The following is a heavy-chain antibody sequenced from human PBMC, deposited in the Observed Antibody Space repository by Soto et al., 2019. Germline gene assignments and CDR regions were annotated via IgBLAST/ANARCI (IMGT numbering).Heavy chain of an antibody. V-gene: IGHV4-30-4*01. J-gene: IGHJ5*02. CDR1: GDSISSNNNY. D-gene: IGHD5-18*01. CDR2: ISYSGTT. CDR3: ARGRGYSYGLDP. Sequence: SETLSLTCTVSGDSISSNNNYWSWIRQPPGEGLEWIGFISYSGTTSYSPSLKSRVAISLDTSKNQFSLSLSSVTAADTAVYYCARGRGYSYGLDPWGQGTLVIVSS.